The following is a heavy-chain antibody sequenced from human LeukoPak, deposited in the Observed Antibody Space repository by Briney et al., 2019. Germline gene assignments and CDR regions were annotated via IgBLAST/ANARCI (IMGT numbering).Heavy chain of an antibody. V-gene: IGHV1-2*02. CDR1: GYTFSDYY. CDR3: AAPDSSVWTSDFDH. J-gene: IGHJ4*02. CDR2: INSNSSDT. D-gene: IGHD6-19*01. Sequence: AASVTLSCNASGYTFSDYYIHWVRHVSGQGLEWMVWINSNSSDTKYAQKFQGRVTMTRDTSISTVYMELSRLRSDDTAVYYCAAPDSSVWTSDFDHWGQGTLVTVSS.